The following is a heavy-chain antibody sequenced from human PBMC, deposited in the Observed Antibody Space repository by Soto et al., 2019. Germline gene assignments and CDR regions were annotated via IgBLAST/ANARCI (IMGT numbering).Heavy chain of an antibody. V-gene: IGHV4-61*01. Sequence: QVQLQESGPGLVKPSETLSLTCTVSGGSVSSGSYYWSWIRQPPGKGLEWIGYIYYSGSTNYNPSLKSRVTISVDTSKNQFSLKLSSVTAADTAVYYCARGLSTGYHFDCWGQGTLVTVSS. CDR3: ARGLSTGYHFDC. CDR2: IYYSGST. D-gene: IGHD3-9*01. J-gene: IGHJ4*02. CDR1: GGSVSSGSYY.